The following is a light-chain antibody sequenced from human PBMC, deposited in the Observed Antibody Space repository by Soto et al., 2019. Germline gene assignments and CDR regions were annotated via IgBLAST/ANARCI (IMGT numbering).Light chain of an antibody. CDR1: QSLLHSNGYNY. CDR3: MKVIQTPWT. CDR2: LGS. Sequence: DIVMTQSPLSLPVTPGEPASISCRSSQSLLHSNGYNYLDWYLQKPGQSPQLLIYLGSNRASGALDRLGGGGAGTDFTVKISRVEAGDVGVYSAMKVIQTPWTLGKGPKVDIK. V-gene: IGKV2-28*01. J-gene: IGKJ1*01.